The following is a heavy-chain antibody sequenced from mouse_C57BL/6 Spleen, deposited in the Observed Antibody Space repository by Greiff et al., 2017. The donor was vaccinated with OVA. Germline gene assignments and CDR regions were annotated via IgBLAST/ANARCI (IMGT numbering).Heavy chain of an antibody. CDR3: VSDSSGYVGFAY. D-gene: IGHD3-2*02. CDR2: IRSKSSNYAT. CDR1: GFTFNTYA. V-gene: IGHV10-3*01. Sequence: EADGGLVQPKGSLKLSCAASGFTFNTYAMHWVRQAPGKGLEWVARIRSKSSNYATYYADSVKDRFTISRDDSQSMLYLQMNNLKTEDTAMYYCVSDSSGYVGFAYWGQGTLVTVSA. J-gene: IGHJ3*01.